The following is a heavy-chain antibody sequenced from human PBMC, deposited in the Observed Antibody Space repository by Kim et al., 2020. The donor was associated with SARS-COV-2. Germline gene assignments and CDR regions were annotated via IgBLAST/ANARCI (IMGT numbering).Heavy chain of an antibody. J-gene: IGHJ3*02. Sequence: KNAPNLKGRVTMTPDTSTSTAYMELRSRRSVDTAVYYCARVTAGADAFDIWGQGTMVTVSS. CDR3: ARVTAGADAFDI. V-gene: IGHV1-18*01. D-gene: IGHD6-19*01.